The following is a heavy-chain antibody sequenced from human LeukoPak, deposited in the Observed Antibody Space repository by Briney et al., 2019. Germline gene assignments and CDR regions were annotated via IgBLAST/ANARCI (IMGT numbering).Heavy chain of an antibody. CDR3: ARSGYSSSRSFDY. D-gene: IGHD6-13*01. CDR2: IIPILGIA. V-gene: IGHV1-69*04. J-gene: IGHJ4*02. CDR1: GGTFSSYA. Sequence: SVTVSCKASGGTFSSYAISWVRQAPGKGLEWMGRIIPILGIANYAQKFQGRVTITAAKSTTTAYTELSSLRSEDTAVYYCARSGYSSSRSFDYWGQGTLVTVSS.